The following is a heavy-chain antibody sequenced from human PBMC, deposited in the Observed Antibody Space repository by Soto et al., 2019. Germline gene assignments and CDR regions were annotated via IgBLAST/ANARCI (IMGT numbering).Heavy chain of an antibody. J-gene: IGHJ3*02. CDR1: GGSISSYF. Sequence: TSETLSLTCTVSGGSISSYFCGWIRQPAGKGLEWIGRIYTSGNTNYNPSIKSRVTMSVDTSKNQFSLKLSSVTAADTAVYYCARESTVVTLRTFDIWGQGTMVT. V-gene: IGHV4-4*07. CDR2: IYTSGNT. CDR3: ARESTVVTLRTFDI. D-gene: IGHD2-21*02.